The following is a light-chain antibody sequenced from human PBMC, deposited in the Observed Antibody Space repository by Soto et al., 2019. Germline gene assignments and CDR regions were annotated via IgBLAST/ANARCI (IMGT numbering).Light chain of an antibody. V-gene: IGKV1-39*01. J-gene: IGKJ4*01. Sequence: DIQMTQSPSSLSASVGDRVTITCRASQSFSIYLNWYQQKPGKAPKVLIYAASSLQSGVPPRFSGSGSGTDFTLTISSLQPEDFAIYYCQQYNNWPLTFGGGTKVEIK. CDR3: QQYNNWPLT. CDR1: QSFSIY. CDR2: AAS.